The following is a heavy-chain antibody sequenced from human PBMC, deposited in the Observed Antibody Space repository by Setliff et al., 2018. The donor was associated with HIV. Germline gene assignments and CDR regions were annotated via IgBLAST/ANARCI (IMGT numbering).Heavy chain of an antibody. CDR2: IHYDESIK. V-gene: IGHV3-30*02. J-gene: IGHJ4*02. CDR3: ARVPDYGGNPSGNY. D-gene: IGHD4-17*01. CDR1: GFTFSSYG. Sequence: QPGGSLRLSCAASGFTFSSYGMHWVRQAPGKGLEWVAFIHYDESIKYYADSVKGRFTISRDNSKNTLYLQMNSLRAEDTAVFYCARVPDYGGNPSGNYWGQGTLVTVSS.